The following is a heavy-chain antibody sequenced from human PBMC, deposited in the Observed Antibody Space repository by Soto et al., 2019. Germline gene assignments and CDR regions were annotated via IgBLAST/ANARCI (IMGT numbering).Heavy chain of an antibody. CDR1: GYSISISNW. J-gene: IGHJ3*02. D-gene: IGHD5-18*01. Sequence: PSETRTVTCAVSGYSISISNWGGWVRQPPGKGLEWIGYIYYSGSTYYNPSLKSRVTMSVDTSKNQFSLKLSSVTAVDTAVYYCARAYTAMVTGAFDIWGQGTMVTVSS. V-gene: IGHV4-28*01. CDR3: ARAYTAMVTGAFDI. CDR2: IYYSGST.